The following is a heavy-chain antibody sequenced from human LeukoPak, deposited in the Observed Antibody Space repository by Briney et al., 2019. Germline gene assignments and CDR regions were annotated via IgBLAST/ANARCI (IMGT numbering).Heavy chain of an antibody. J-gene: IGHJ4*02. Sequence: PSETLSPTCIVPGGSISSSSYYWAWLRQSPGKGLEWIGTFSSGGSAYYNPSLTSRVSISKDTSDNQFSLRLYSVTAAATAVYYCARKQTGSMYDVWGQGTQVTVSS. V-gene: IGHV4-39*07. D-gene: IGHD1-7*01. CDR3: ARKQTGSMYDV. CDR1: GGSISSSSYY. CDR2: FSSGGSA.